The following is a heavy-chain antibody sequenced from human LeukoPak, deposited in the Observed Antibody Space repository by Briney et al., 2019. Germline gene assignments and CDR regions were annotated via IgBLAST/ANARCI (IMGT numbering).Heavy chain of an antibody. V-gene: IGHV3-23*01. CDR2: ISGSGGST. J-gene: IGHJ3*02. CDR1: GFTFSSYA. D-gene: IGHD3-22*01. CDR3: AKAKITMIVVVPRDAIDI. Sequence: GGSLRLSCAASGFTFSSYAMSWVRQAPGKGLEWVSAISGSGGSTYYAGSVKGRFTISRDNSKNTLYLQMNSLRAEDTAVYYCAKAKITMIVVVPRDAIDIWGQGTMVTVSS.